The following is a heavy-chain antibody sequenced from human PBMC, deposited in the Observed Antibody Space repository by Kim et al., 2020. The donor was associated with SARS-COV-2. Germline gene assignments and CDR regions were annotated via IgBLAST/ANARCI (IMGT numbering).Heavy chain of an antibody. CDR3: ARAQAFEVASTSLEY. CDR1: GYTFTKYY. V-gene: IGHV1-46*01. Sequence: ASVKVSCKASGYTFTKYYIHWVRQAPGQGLEWMGIINPSGGSTNYAQNFQGRVTMTRDTSTSTVYMQLRSLRPDDTAVYSCARAQAFEVASTSLEYWGQGNPGPVPA. CDR2: INPSGGST. D-gene: IGHD5-12*01. J-gene: IGHJ4*02.